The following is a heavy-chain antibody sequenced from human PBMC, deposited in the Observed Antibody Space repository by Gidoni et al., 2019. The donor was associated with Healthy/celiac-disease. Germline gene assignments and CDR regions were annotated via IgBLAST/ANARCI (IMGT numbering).Heavy chain of an antibody. CDR3: AKDGGLYYDSSGYYRS. CDR2: ISWNSGSL. Sequence: EVQLVESGGGLVQPGRSLRLSCAASGFTFDDYAMHWVRQAPGKGLEWVPGISWNSGSLGYADSVKGRFTISRDNAKNSLYLQMNSLRAEDTALYYCAKDGGLYYDSSGYYRSWGQGTLVTVSS. D-gene: IGHD3-22*01. V-gene: IGHV3-9*01. CDR1: GFTFDDYA. J-gene: IGHJ5*02.